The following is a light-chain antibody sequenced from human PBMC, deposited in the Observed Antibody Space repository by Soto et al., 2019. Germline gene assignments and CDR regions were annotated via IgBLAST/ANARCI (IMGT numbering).Light chain of an antibody. CDR3: QQYNSYSRT. V-gene: IGKV1-5*03. Sequence: DLQMTQSPSTLSASVGDRVTITCRASQSISSWLAWYQQKPGKAPKLLIYKASSLESGVPSRFSGSGSATEFTLTISSLQPDDFATYYCQQYNSYSRTFGQGTKLEIK. J-gene: IGKJ2*01. CDR1: QSISSW. CDR2: KAS.